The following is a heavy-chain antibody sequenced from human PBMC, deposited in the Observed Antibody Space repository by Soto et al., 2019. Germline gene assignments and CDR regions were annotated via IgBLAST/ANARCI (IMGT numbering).Heavy chain of an antibody. Sequence: GASVKLSCKASGGTFSSYAISWVRQAPGQGLEWMGGIIPIFGTANYAQKFQGRVTITADESTSTACMELSSLRSEDTAVYYCASGHIAHQGYYYYGMDVWGQGTTVTVSS. D-gene: IGHD2-21*01. CDR1: GGTFSSYA. J-gene: IGHJ6*02. CDR3: ASGHIAHQGYYYYGMDV. CDR2: IIPIFGTA. V-gene: IGHV1-69*13.